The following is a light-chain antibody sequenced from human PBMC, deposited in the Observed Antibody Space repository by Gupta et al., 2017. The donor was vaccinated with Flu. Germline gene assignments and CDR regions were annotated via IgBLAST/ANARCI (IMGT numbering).Light chain of an antibody. CDR1: KLGDKY. CDR2: QDS. V-gene: IGLV3-1*01. J-gene: IGLJ1*01. Sequence: SYELTQPPSVSVSPGQTASITCSGDKLGDKYACWYQQKPGQSPVLVIYQDSKRPSGIPERFSGSNSGNTATLTISGTQATDEADYYCQAWDSSTPSYVFGTGTKVTVL. CDR3: QAWDSSTPSYV.